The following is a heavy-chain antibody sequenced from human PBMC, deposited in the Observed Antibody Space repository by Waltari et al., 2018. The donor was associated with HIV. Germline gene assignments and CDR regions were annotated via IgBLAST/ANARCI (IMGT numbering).Heavy chain of an antibody. J-gene: IGHJ5*02. D-gene: IGHD1-7*01. CDR3: TREELSVNGWSKSFDP. Sequence: QVQLVQPGAEVKQAGATVKISCKASGITLSTNFIHWVRQAPGQGPEYMGLIDPRGDTKIYAQQFQDRLTMTRDMSTTTVYMELRSLRSDDAAVYYCTREELSVNGWSKSFDPWGQGTRVTVSS. CDR2: IDPRGDTK. V-gene: IGHV1-46*01. CDR1: GITLSTNF.